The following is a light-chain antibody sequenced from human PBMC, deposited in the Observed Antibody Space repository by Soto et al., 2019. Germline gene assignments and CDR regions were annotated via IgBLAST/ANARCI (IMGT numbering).Light chain of an antibody. J-gene: IGLJ1*01. CDR2: DVT. Sequence: QSVLTQPRSVSGSPGQSVAISRAGTSSDVGGYNYVSWYQQHPGKAPKLMIYDVTKRPSGVPDRFSGSKSGNTASLTISGLQAEDEADYYCNSYAGSYTLYVFGTGTKVTVL. CDR1: SSDVGGYNY. V-gene: IGLV2-11*01. CDR3: NSYAGSYTLYV.